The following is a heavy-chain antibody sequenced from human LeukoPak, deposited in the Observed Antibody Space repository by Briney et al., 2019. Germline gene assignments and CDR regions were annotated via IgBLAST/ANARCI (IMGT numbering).Heavy chain of an antibody. CDR1: GFTFDDYA. D-gene: IGHD2-21*02. CDR3: AKDSLQVVTASDY. J-gene: IGHJ4*02. Sequence: GGSPRLSCAASGFTFDDYAMHWVRQAPGKGLEWVSGISWNSGSIGYADSVKGRFTISRDNAKNSLYLQMNSLRAEDTALYYCAKDSLQVVTASDYWGQGTLVTVSS. CDR2: ISWNSGSI. V-gene: IGHV3-9*01.